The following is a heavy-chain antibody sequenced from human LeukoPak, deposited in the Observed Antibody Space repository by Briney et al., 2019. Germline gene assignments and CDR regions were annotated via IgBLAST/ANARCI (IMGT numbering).Heavy chain of an antibody. D-gene: IGHD6-13*01. Sequence: ASVKVSCKASGYTFTGYYMHWVRQAPGQGLEWMGWINPSGGSTSYAQKFQGRVTMTRDMSTSTVYMELSSLRSEDTAVYYCASGTSSLPLDYWGQGTLVTVSS. CDR3: ASGTSSLPLDY. V-gene: IGHV1-46*01. CDR1: GYTFTGYY. J-gene: IGHJ4*02. CDR2: INPSGGST.